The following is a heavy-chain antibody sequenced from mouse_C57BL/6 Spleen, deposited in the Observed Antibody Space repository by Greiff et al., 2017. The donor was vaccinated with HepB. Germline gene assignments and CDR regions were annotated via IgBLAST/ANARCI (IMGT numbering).Heavy chain of an antibody. Sequence: QVQLQQPGAELVRPGSSVKLSCKASGYTFTSYWMHWVKQRPIQGLEWIGNIDPSDSETHYNQKFKDKATLTVDKSSSTAYMQLSSLTSEDSAVYYCARGASNHYFDYWGQGTTLTVS. V-gene: IGHV1-52*01. J-gene: IGHJ2*01. CDR2: IDPSDSET. D-gene: IGHD2-5*01. CDR1: GYTFTSYW. CDR3: ARGASNHYFDY.